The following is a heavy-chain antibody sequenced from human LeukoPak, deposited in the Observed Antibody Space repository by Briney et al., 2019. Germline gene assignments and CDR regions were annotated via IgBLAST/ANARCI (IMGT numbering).Heavy chain of an antibody. Sequence: GGSLRLSCAASGFTFSDYFMNWVRQAPGKGLEWVSSISSSSSYIYYADSVKGRFTISRDNAKNSLYLQMNSLRAEDTAVYYCARGNRYCSSTSCYADWFDPWGQGTLVTVSS. CDR2: ISSSSSYI. CDR1: GFTFSDYF. D-gene: IGHD2-2*01. J-gene: IGHJ5*02. V-gene: IGHV3-21*01. CDR3: ARGNRYCSSTSCYADWFDP.